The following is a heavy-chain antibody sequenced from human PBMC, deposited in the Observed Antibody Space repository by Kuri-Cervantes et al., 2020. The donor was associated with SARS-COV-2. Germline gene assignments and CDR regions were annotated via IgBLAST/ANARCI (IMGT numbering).Heavy chain of an antibody. CDR1: GGSFSGYY. V-gene: IGHV4-34*01. D-gene: IGHD4-17*01. CDR2: INHSGST. CDR3: ARGRPVTTFYRTSYFDY. Sequence: SQTLSLTCAVYGGSFSGYYRGWIRQPPGKGLEWIGEINHSGSTNYNPSLKSRVTISVDTSKNQFSLKLSSVTAADTAVYYCARGRPVTTFYRTSYFDYWGQGTLVTVSS. J-gene: IGHJ4*02.